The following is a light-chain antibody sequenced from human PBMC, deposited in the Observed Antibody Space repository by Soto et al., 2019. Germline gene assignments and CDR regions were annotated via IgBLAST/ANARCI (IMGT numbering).Light chain of an antibody. CDR3: QQYYTSTLT. CDR1: QSLLYSFNRKNY. J-gene: IGKJ4*01. V-gene: IGKV4-1*01. CDR2: WAS. Sequence: DIVMTQSPDSLAVSLGEWATINCKSNQSLLYSFNRKNYLAWYHQRPGQPPKLLISWASVRESGVPDRFSGSGSGTDFSLTISSVQAEDVGVYYCQQYYTSTLTFGGGTKVEV.